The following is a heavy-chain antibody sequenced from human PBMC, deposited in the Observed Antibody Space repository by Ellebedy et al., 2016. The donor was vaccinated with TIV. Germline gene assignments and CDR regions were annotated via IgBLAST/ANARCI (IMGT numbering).Heavy chain of an antibody. J-gene: IGHJ2*01. Sequence: GESLKISCAASGFTFNSYAMSWVRQAPGKGLEWVSGITTSGVSVYSGDSVKGRFSISRDTSKNTLYLQMNSLRVEDTAVYYCAKGLTGDRGGWGWYFDLWGRGTPVTVSS. CDR1: GFTFNSYA. CDR2: ITTSGVSV. D-gene: IGHD7-27*01. CDR3: AKGLTGDRGGWGWYFDL. V-gene: IGHV3-23*01.